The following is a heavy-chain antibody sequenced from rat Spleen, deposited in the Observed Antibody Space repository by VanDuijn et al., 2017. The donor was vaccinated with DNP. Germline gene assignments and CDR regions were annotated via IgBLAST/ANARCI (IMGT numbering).Heavy chain of an antibody. D-gene: IGHD5-1*01. V-gene: IGHV5-27*01. J-gene: IGHJ2*01. CDR2: ISPSDSRT. Sequence: EVQLVESGGGLVQPGRSLKLSCAASGFTFSDYYMAWVRQAPTKGLEWVAYISPSDSRTYYPDSVKGRFTISRDAAKSSLYLQMDSLRSEDTATYYCGRDLGGDYCGQGVIVTVSS. CDR3: GRDLGGDY. CDR1: GFTFSDYY.